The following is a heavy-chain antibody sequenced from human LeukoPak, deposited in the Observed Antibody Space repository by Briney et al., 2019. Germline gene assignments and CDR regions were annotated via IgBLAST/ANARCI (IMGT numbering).Heavy chain of an antibody. Sequence: PSETLSLTCAVYGGSFSGYYWSWIRQPPGKGLEWIGEINHSGSTNYNPSLKSRVTISVDTSKNQFSLKLSSVTAADTAVYYCARDGCSSTSCSPSYYYYYYGMDVWRQGTTVTVSS. D-gene: IGHD2-2*01. CDR2: INHSGST. CDR1: GGSFSGYY. J-gene: IGHJ6*02. CDR3: ARDGCSSTSCSPSYYYYYYGMDV. V-gene: IGHV4-34*01.